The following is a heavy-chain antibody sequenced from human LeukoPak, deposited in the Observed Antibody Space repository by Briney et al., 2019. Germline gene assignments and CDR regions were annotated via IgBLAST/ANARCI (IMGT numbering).Heavy chain of an antibody. CDR3: ARHPAKGYCSGGSCYTYYFDY. CDR2: INHSGST. J-gene: IGHJ4*02. V-gene: IGHV4-34*01. CDR1: GGSFSGYY. Sequence: MASETLSLTCAVYGGSFSGYYWSWIRQPPGKGLEWIGEINHSGSTNYNPSLKSRVTISVDTSKNQFSLKLSSVTAADTAVYYCARHPAKGYCSGGSCYTYYFDYWGQGTLVTVSS. D-gene: IGHD2-15*01.